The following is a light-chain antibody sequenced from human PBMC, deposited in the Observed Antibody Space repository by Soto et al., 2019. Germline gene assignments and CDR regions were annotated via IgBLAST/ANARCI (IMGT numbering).Light chain of an antibody. CDR3: QQYNDWPPKIT. J-gene: IGKJ5*01. V-gene: IGKV1-9*01. Sequence: SQLTQTPSSMSASVGDRFAIACRAIQGISSFLAWYQQKPGKAPKLLIYAASSLQSGVPSRFSGSGFGTDFTLTITSLQPEDFAVYYCQQYNDWPPKITFGQGTLLEIK. CDR1: QGISSF. CDR2: AAS.